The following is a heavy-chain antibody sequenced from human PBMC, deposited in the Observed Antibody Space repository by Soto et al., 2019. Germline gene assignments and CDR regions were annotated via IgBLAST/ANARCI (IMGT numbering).Heavy chain of an antibody. V-gene: IGHV1-8*01. CDR3: ARVGWNADYYYYYYMDV. J-gene: IGHJ6*03. Sequence: ASVKVSCKASGYTFTSYDINWVRQATGQGLEWMGWMNPNSGNTGYAQKFQGRVTMTRNTSISTAYMELSSLRPEDTAVYYCARVGWNADYYYYYYMDVWGKGTTVTVSS. D-gene: IGHD1-1*01. CDR1: GYTFTSYD. CDR2: MNPNSGNT.